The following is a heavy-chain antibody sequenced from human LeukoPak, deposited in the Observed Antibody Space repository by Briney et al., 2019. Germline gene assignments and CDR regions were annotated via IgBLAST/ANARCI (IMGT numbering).Heavy chain of an antibody. CDR2: IRGGGGSA. J-gene: IGHJ3*02. Sequence: GGSLRLSCTASGFTFSAYAMMWVRQAPGKGPEWVSAIRGGGGSAFYADSVKGRFTISRDNSKYTLFLQMNSLRAEDTAVYYCARDPNVDYIGAFDIWAQGQWSPSRQ. CDR3: ARDPNVDYIGAFDI. V-gene: IGHV3-23*01. CDR1: GFTFSAYA. D-gene: IGHD4-17*01.